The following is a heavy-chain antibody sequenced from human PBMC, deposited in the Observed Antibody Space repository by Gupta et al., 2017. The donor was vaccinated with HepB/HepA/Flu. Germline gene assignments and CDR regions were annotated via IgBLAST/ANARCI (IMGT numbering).Heavy chain of an antibody. CDR2: IYYSGST. CDR3: ARDPRGTTGDGY. Sequence: QVQLQESGPGLVKTSPTLSLTCTVSGGSISSGGYSWSWIRQDPGKGLEWIGYIYYSGSTYYNPSLKSRVTISVDTSKIQFSLKLSSVTAADTAVYYCARDPRGTTGDGYWGQGTLVTVSS. V-gene: IGHV4-31*03. D-gene: IGHD1-1*01. J-gene: IGHJ4*02. CDR1: GGSISSGGYS.